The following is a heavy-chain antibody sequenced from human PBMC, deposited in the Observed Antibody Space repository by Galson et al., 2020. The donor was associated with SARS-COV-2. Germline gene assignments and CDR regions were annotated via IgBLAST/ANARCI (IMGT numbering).Heavy chain of an antibody. CDR2: IKSDGSDK. J-gene: IGHJ4*02. CDR1: GFSFNNYW. Sequence: GGSLRLSCAASGFSFNNYWMSWVRQAPGKGLEWVANIKSDGSDKHYVDSVKGRFTISRDNAENSLYLQMDNLRADDTAVYYCARDFGSSSEVFDYWGQGTRVTVSS. D-gene: IGHD2-15*01. V-gene: IGHV3-7*03. CDR3: ARDFGSSSEVFDY.